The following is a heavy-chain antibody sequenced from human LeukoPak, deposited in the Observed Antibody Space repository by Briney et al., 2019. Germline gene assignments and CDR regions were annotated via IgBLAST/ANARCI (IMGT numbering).Heavy chain of an antibody. CDR3: ARDRYAYDY. Sequence: GGSLRLSCAASGFTFSSYGMSWVRQAPGKGLEWVSAIETGGASTYYADSVKGRFSISRDNSKNTLYLQMNSLRAEDTAVYYCARDRYAYDYWGQGTLVTVSS. CDR2: IETGGAST. CDR1: GFTFSSYG. J-gene: IGHJ4*02. D-gene: IGHD1-1*01. V-gene: IGHV3-23*01.